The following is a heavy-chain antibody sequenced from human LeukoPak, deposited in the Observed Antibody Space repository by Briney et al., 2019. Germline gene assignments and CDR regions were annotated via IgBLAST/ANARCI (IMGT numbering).Heavy chain of an antibody. CDR1: GGSFSGYS. D-gene: IGHD4-11*01. J-gene: IGHJ5*02. CDR2: INHSVST. V-gene: IGHV4-34*01. Sequence: SSETLSLTCAVYGGSFSGYSWSWIRQPPGKGLEWIGEINHSVSTNHNPSLKSRVTISVDTSKNQFSLKLTSVTAADTAVYYCARAARWIYSNYGVWFDPWGQGTLVTVSS. CDR3: ARAARWIYSNYGVWFDP.